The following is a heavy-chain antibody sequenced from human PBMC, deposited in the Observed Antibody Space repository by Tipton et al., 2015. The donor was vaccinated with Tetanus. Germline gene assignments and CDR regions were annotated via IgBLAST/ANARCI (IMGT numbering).Heavy chain of an antibody. J-gene: IGHJ4*02. Sequence: GSLRLSCEGHQGYDFSRFRMTWFRQPPGRGLDWVSAISSRGDGTNYAASVKGRFTISRDNSKNTVYLQMNSLRVEDTAVYYCLDYDGAESHGVYWGQGIQVTVSS. V-gene: IGHV3-23*01. CDR3: LDYDGAESHGVY. CDR1: QGYDFSRFR. CDR2: ISSRGDGT. D-gene: IGHD3-10*01.